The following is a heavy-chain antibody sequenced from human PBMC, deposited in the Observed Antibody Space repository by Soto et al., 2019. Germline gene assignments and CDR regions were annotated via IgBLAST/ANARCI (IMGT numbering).Heavy chain of an antibody. CDR3: ARLNTAMVSYYYGMDV. J-gene: IGHJ6*02. CDR2: IYPGDSDT. CDR1: GYTFTTYW. Sequence: LGESLKISCKGSGYTFTTYWIGWVRQMPGKGLEWMGIIYPGDSDTRYSPSFQGQVIVSADKSISTAYLQWSSLKASDTAMYYCARLNTAMVSYYYGMDVWGQGTTVTISS. D-gene: IGHD5-18*01. V-gene: IGHV5-51*01.